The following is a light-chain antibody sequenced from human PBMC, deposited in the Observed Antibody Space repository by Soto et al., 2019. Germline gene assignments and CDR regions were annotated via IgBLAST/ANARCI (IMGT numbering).Light chain of an antibody. Sequence: EIVLTQSPATLSLSPGERATLSCRASQSVSIYLAWYQQKPGQAPRLLIHDASNRATGIPARFSGSGSGADFPLTISSLEPEDFAVYYCQQRGNWPWTFGQGTKVDIK. CDR3: QQRGNWPWT. CDR1: QSVSIY. CDR2: DAS. J-gene: IGKJ1*01. V-gene: IGKV3-11*01.